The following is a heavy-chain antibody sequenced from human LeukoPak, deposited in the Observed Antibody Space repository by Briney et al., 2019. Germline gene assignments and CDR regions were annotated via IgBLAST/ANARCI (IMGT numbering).Heavy chain of an antibody. J-gene: IGHJ4*02. CDR1: GGSISSYY. V-gene: IGHV4-59*01. D-gene: IGHD1-26*01. Sequence: SETPSLTCTVSGGSISSYYWSWIRQPPGKGLEWIGYIYYSGSTNYNPSLKSRVTISVDTSKNQFSLKLSSVTAADTAVYYCARSYSGSFDYWGQGTLVTVSS. CDR2: IYYSGST. CDR3: ARSYSGSFDY.